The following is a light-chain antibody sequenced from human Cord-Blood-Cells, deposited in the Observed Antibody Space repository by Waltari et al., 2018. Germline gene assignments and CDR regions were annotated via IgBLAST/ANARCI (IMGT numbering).Light chain of an antibody. CDR2: AAS. V-gene: IGKV1-12*01. CDR1: QGISSW. J-gene: IGKJ4*01. Sequence: DIQMTQSPSPVSASVGDRVTITCRASQGISSWLAWYQQKPGKAPKLLIYAASSVQSGVPARFSGSGCGTYVALPISSLQPEDFAMYYCQQANSFPLTFGGGTKVEIK. CDR3: QQANSFPLT.